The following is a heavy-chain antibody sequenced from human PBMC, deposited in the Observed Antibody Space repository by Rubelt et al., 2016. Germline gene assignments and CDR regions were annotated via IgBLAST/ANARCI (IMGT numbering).Heavy chain of an antibody. Sequence: GLEWVSAISGSGGSTYYADSVKGRFTISRDNSKNTLYLQMNSLRAEDTAVYYCAREGSGGYGMDVWGQGTTVTVSS. J-gene: IGHJ6*02. V-gene: IGHV3-23*01. CDR2: ISGSGGST. CDR3: AREGSGGYGMDV. D-gene: IGHD1-26*01.